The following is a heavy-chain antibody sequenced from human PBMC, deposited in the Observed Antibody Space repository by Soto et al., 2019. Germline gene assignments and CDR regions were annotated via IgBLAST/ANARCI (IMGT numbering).Heavy chain of an antibody. D-gene: IGHD1-26*01. V-gene: IGHV3-33*01. CDR3: ARNSGSYSYFDY. Sequence: GGSLRLSCAASGFTFSSYGMHWVRQAPGKGLEWVAVIWYDGSNKYYADSVKGRFTISRDNSKNTLYLQMNSLRAEDTAVYYCARNSGSYSYFDYWGQGTLVTVSS. CDR1: GFTFSSYG. CDR2: IWYDGSNK. J-gene: IGHJ4*02.